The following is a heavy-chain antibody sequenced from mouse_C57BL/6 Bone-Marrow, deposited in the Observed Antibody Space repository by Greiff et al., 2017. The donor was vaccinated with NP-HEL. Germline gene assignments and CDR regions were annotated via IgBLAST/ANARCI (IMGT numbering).Heavy chain of an antibody. CDR3: AKPFMITTGYYAMDY. D-gene: IGHD2-4*01. CDR2: IWRGGST. J-gene: IGHJ4*01. V-gene: IGHV2-5*01. CDR1: GFSLTSYG. Sequence: QVQLKQSGPGLVQPSQSLSITCTVSGFSLTSYGVHWVRQSPGKGLEWLGVIWRGGSTDYNAAFMSRLSITKDNSKSQVFFKMNSLQADDTAIYYCAKPFMITTGYYAMDYWGQGTSVTVSS.